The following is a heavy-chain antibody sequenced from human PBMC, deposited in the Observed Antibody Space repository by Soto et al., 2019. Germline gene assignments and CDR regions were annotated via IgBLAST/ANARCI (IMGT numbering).Heavy chain of an antibody. CDR1: GFTFSIYG. CDR2: ISSTSSSI. V-gene: IGHV3-21*01. J-gene: IGHJ4*02. CDR3: ARAPIDY. Sequence: SLRLSCVASGFTFSIYGMNWVRQVPGKGLEWLSFISSTSSSINYADSVKGRFTVSRDNAKNSLYLQVNNLRAEDTAVYYCARAPIDYWGRGTLVTVSS.